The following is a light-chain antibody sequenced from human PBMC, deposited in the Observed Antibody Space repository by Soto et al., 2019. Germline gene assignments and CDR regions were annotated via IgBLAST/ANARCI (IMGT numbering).Light chain of an antibody. CDR1: QSISSW. CDR2: DAS. Sequence: DIQMTQSPSTLSASVGDRVIITCRASQSISSWLAWYQQKPGKAPKLLIYDASSLESGVPSRFSGSGSGTEFTLTISSLQPDDFATYYCQQQGTFGQGTKV. V-gene: IGKV1-5*01. CDR3: QQQGT. J-gene: IGKJ1*01.